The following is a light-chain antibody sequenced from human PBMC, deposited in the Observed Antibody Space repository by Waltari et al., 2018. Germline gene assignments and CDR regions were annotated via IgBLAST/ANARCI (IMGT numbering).Light chain of an antibody. CDR1: QSVLYSSNNKNY. V-gene: IGKV4-1*01. J-gene: IGKJ3*01. CDR3: QQYYSIPLT. CDR2: WAS. Sequence: DIVMTQSPDSLAVSLGEWATINCKSSQSVLYSSNNKNYLAWYQHKPGQPPQLLIYWASTRESGVPDRFSGSGSGTDFTLTISSLQAEDVAVYYCQQYYSIPLTFGPGTKVDIK.